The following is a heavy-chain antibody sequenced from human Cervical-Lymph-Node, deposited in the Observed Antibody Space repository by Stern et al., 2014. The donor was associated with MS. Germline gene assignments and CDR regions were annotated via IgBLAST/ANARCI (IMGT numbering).Heavy chain of an antibody. CDR1: GFIFSTYT. Sequence: EVQLVESGGGLVQPGGSLRLSCAASGFIFSTYTMHWVRQAPGKGLEWVASLSSSSKSIYYTDSLRCRFTVSIDNAKNSLFLEMSSLRAEDTAVYYCARAFDFWSSSDTKPYYFDFWGQGTLLTVSS. V-gene: IGHV3-21*01. J-gene: IGHJ4*02. CDR2: LSSSSKSI. CDR3: ARAFDFWSSSDTKPYYFDF. D-gene: IGHD3-3*01.